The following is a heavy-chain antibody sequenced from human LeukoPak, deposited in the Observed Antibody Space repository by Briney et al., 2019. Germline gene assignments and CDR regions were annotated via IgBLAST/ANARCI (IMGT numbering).Heavy chain of an antibody. CDR3: ARGHDYYDSSGYLVY. D-gene: IGHD3-22*01. J-gene: IGHJ4*02. CDR1: GGTFSSYA. V-gene: IGHV1-69*13. Sequence: SVKVSCKASGGTFSSYAISWVRQAPGQGLEWMGGIIPIFGTANYAQKFQGRVTITADESRSTAYMELSSLRSEDTAVYYCARGHDYYDSSGYLVYWGQGTLVTVSS. CDR2: IIPIFGTA.